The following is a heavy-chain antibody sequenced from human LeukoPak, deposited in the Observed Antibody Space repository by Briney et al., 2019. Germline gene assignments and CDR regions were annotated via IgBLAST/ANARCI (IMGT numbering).Heavy chain of an antibody. D-gene: IGHD2-21*02. Sequence: SETLSLTCAVYGGSFSGYYWSCIRQPPGKGLEWIEEIIHSGSTNYNPSLKSRVTISVDTSKNQFSLKLSSVTAADTAVYYCARAPCGGDCYSDYWGQGTLVTVSS. CDR3: ARAPCGGDCYSDY. V-gene: IGHV4-34*12. CDR1: GGSFSGYY. CDR2: IIHSGST. J-gene: IGHJ4*02.